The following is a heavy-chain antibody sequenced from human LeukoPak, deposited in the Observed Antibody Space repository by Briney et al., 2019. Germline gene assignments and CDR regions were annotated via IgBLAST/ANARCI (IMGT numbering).Heavy chain of an antibody. J-gene: IGHJ4*02. V-gene: IGHV3-74*01. D-gene: IGHD3-3*01. CDR3: ARDRRFLEWLNTYFDY. CDR1: GFTFDDYA. Sequence: GGSLRLSCAASGFTFDDYAMHWVRLAPGKGLVWVSRIKTDGSRTSYADSVKGRFTISRDNAKNSLYLQMNSLRAEDTAVYYCARDRRFLEWLNTYFDYWGQGTLVTVSS. CDR2: IKTDGSRT.